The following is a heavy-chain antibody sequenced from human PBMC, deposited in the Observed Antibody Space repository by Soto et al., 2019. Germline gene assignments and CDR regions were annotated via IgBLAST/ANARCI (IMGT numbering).Heavy chain of an antibody. CDR3: ARDFRYYYDSSGPGY. CDR2: INAGNGNT. J-gene: IGHJ4*02. Sequence: GASVKVSCKASGYTFTSYAMHWVRQAPGQRLEWMGWINAGNGNTKYSQKFQGRVTITRDTSASTACMELSSLRSEDTAVYYCARDFRYYYDSSGPGYWGQGTLVTVSS. V-gene: IGHV1-3*01. CDR1: GYTFTSYA. D-gene: IGHD3-22*01.